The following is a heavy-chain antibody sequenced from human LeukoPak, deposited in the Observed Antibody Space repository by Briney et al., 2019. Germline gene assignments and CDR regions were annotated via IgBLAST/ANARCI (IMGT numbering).Heavy chain of an antibody. Sequence: SETLSLTCTVSGGSISSSSYYWRWIRQPPGKGLEWIAYIYYSGSTNYNPSLKSRVTISVDTSKNQFSLKLSSVIAADTAVYYCARTTEGYCSSASCFGFSYSYYMDVWGKGTTVTISS. V-gene: IGHV4-61*01. CDR2: IYYSGST. D-gene: IGHD2-2*01. CDR1: GGSISSSSYY. J-gene: IGHJ6*03. CDR3: ARTTEGYCSSASCFGFSYSYYMDV.